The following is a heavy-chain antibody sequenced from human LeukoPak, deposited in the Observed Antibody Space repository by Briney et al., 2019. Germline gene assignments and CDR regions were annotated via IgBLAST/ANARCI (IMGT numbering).Heavy chain of an antibody. V-gene: IGHV3-21*01. D-gene: IGHD5-18*01. J-gene: IGHJ6*02. CDR1: GFTFSSYS. CDR3: ARVSTASGYYYGMDV. Sequence: PGGSLRLSCAASGFTFSSYSMNWVRQAPGKEKEWVSSIDSSSGYIYSADSVKGRFTISRDNAKNSLYLQMNSLRAEDTAVYYCARVSTASGYYYGMDVWGQGTTVTVPS. CDR2: IDSSSGYI.